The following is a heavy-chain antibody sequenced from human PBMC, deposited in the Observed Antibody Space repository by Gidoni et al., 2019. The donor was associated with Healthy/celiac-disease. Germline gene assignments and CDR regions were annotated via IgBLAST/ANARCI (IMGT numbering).Heavy chain of an antibody. J-gene: IGHJ4*02. D-gene: IGHD5-18*01. CDR2: ISSSSSYI. CDR3: ARGRRAWIQLWLLDY. CDR1: GFPFSSYS. V-gene: IGHV3-21*01. Sequence: EVQLVESGGGLVKPGGSLRLSCAASGFPFSSYSMNWVRQAPGKWLEWVSSISSSSSYIYYADSVKGRFTISRDNAKNSLYLQMNSLRAEDTAVYYCARGRRAWIQLWLLDYWGQGTLVTVSS.